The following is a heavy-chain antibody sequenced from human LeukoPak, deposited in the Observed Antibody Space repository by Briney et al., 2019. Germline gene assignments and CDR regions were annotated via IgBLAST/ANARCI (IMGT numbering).Heavy chain of an antibody. V-gene: IGHV4-39*02. CDR1: GGSINY. D-gene: IGHD2-15*01. CDR2: LYYSGTT. Sequence: SETLSLTCTVSGGSINYGGWIRQPPGKGLEWIGSLYYSGTTHYNPSLKSRVTISVDTSKNQFSLKLSSVTAADTAVYYCARDRVVVAATLRWYYYGMDVWGQGTTVTVSS. CDR3: ARDRVVVAATLRWYYYGMDV. J-gene: IGHJ6*02.